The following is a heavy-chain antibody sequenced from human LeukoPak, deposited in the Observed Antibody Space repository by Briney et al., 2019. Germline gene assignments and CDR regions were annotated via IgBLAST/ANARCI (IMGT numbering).Heavy chain of an antibody. Sequence: GGSLRLSCAASGFTFSSYSMNWVRQAPGKGLEWVSSISSSSSYIYYADSAKGRFTISRDNAKNSLYLQMNSLRAEDTAVYYCAREGPDYDILTGQADYWGQGTLVTVSS. J-gene: IGHJ4*02. CDR1: GFTFSSYS. D-gene: IGHD3-9*01. CDR3: AREGPDYDILTGQADY. V-gene: IGHV3-21*01. CDR2: ISSSSSYI.